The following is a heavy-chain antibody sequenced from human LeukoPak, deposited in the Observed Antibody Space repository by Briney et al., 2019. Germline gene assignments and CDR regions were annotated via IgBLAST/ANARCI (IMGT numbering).Heavy chain of an antibody. V-gene: IGHV4-39*07. CDR1: GGSISNNNYY. J-gene: IGHJ4*02. CDR2: IFYSGGT. Sequence: SETLFLTCTVSGGSISNNNYYWGWIRQPPGKGLEWIGSIFYSGGTYYYPSLKGRVTISVDTSKNQFSLKLSSVAAADTAVYYCTRDLAGHFGGFYFDYWGQGTLVTVSS. CDR3: TRDLAGHFGGFYFDY. D-gene: IGHD2-21*01.